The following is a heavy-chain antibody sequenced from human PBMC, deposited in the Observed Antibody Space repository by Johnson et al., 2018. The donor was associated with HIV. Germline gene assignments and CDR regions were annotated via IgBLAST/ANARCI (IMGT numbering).Heavy chain of an antibody. CDR3: ARDDRPDGFDI. CDR1: GFTFSSYW. V-gene: IGHV3-66*01. CDR2: IYSGGST. J-gene: IGHJ3*02. Sequence: EVKLVESGGGVVQPGGSLRLSCAASGFTFSSYWMSWVRQAPGKGLEWVSVIYSGGSTYYADSVKGRFTISRDNSKNTLYLQMNSLRAEDTAVYYCARDDRPDGFDIWGQGTMVTVSS. D-gene: IGHD1-14*01.